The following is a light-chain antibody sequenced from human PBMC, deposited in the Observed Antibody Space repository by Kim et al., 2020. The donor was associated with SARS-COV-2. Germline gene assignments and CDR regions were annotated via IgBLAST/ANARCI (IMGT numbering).Light chain of an antibody. CDR2: EAS. CDR3: QQYNTWPWT. CDR1: QSINSD. Sequence: DIQMTQSPFTLAASVGDRVTITCRASQSINSDLAWYQQGPGKAPKLLIYEASNLQSWVPSRFSGSGSGTEFTLTISSLQPDDFATYYCQQYNTWPWTLGQGTKVDIK. J-gene: IGKJ1*01. V-gene: IGKV1-5*03.